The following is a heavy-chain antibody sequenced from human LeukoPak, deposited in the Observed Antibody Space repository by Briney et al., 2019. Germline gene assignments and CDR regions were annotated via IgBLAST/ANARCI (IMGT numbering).Heavy chain of an antibody. CDR1: RGSFSGYY. CDR3: ARRRVSSRPSPGARFDP. V-gene: IGHV4-34*01. D-gene: IGHD6-6*01. CDR2: INHSGST. J-gene: IGHJ5*02. Sequence: SETLSLTCAVYRGSFSGYYWSWIRQPPGKGLEWIGEINHSGSTNYNPSLKSRVTISVDTSKNQFSLKLSSVTAADTAVYYCARRRVSSRPSPGARFDPWGQGTLVTVSS.